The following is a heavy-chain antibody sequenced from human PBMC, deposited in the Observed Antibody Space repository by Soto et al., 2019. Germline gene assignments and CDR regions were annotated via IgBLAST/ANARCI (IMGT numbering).Heavy chain of an antibody. J-gene: IGHJ6*02. CDR3: ARDYYDFWSGPYYYYGMDV. CDR2: IYYGGST. CDR1: GGSISSGGYY. V-gene: IGHV4-31*03. Sequence: PSETLSLTCTVSGGSISSGGYYWSWIRQHPGKGLEWIGYIYYGGSTYYNPSLKSRVTISVDTSKNQFSLKLSSVTAADTAVYYCARDYYDFWSGPYYYYGMDVWGQGTTVTVSS. D-gene: IGHD3-3*01.